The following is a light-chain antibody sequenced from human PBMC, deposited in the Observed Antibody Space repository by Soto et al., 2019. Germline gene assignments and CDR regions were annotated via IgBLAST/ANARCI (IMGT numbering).Light chain of an antibody. CDR3: QQYNNWPPKT. J-gene: IGKJ1*01. Sequence: EVVMTQSPPTLAVSPGDGATLSFSASESVSSNLAWYQQRPGQAPRLVIYGASTRATVIPARFSGSGSGTEFTLTISSLQSEDFAVYYCQQYNNWPPKTFGQGTKVDI. V-gene: IGKV3-15*01. CDR2: GAS. CDR1: ESVSSN.